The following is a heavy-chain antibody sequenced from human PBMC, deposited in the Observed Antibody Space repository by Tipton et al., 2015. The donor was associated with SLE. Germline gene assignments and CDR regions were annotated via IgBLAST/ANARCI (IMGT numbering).Heavy chain of an antibody. Sequence: QSGAEVKKPGESLKISCKGSGYSFTSYWIGWVCQMPGKGLEWMGIIYPGDFDTRYSPSFQGQVTISADKSISTAYLPWSSLKASDTAIYFCARGGSSWSVHDAFDIWGQGTMVTVSS. D-gene: IGHD6-13*01. V-gene: IGHV5-51*03. CDR1: GYSFTSYW. J-gene: IGHJ3*02. CDR3: ARGGSSWSVHDAFDI. CDR2: IYPGDFDT.